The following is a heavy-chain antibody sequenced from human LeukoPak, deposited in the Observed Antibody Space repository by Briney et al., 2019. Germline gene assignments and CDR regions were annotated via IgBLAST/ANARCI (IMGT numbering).Heavy chain of an antibody. CDR2: VSTNDGNT. CDR1: GYTFTNYH. Sequence: ASVKVSCKASGYTFTNYHIAWVRQAPGQGLEWMGWVSTNDGNTVYAQRLQGRVTMTTDTSTSVAYMELRSLTSDDTAVYYCARDPKDVWGQGTTVTVSS. V-gene: IGHV1-18*01. J-gene: IGHJ6*02. CDR3: ARDPKDV.